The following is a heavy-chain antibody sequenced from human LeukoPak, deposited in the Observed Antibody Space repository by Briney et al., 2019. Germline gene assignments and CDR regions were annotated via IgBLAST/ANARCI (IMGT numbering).Heavy chain of an antibody. D-gene: IGHD1-26*01. CDR3: ASHSIGGRYQHDY. Sequence: PSETLSLTCTVSGGSISSSSYYWGWIRQPPGKGLEWIGSIYYSGSTYYNPSLKSRVTISVDTSKNQFSLKLSSVTAADTAVYYCASHSIGGRYQHDYWGQGTLVTVSS. CDR2: IYYSGST. V-gene: IGHV4-39*01. CDR1: GGSISSSSYY. J-gene: IGHJ4*02.